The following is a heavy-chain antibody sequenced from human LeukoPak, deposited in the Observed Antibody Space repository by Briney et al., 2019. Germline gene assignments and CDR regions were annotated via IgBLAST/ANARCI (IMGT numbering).Heavy chain of an antibody. D-gene: IGHD3-22*01. J-gene: IGHJ4*02. CDR2: ISIYNGNT. CDR3: ARDCDRSGYYCY. V-gene: IGHV1-18*01. Sequence: ASVKVSCKASGYTFIDYGISWVRQAPGRGLEWMGWISIYNGNTNYAQKLQGRVAMTTEPSTSTAYMELRSLRSDDTAVYYCARDCDRSGYYCYWGQGTLVTVSS. CDR1: GYTFIDYG.